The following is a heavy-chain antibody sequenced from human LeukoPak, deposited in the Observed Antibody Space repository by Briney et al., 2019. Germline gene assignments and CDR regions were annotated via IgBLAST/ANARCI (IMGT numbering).Heavy chain of an antibody. Sequence: GGSLRLSCAASGFTFSDYYMSWIRQAPGKGLEWVSYISSSGSTIYYADSVKGRFTISRDNAKNSLYLQMNSLRAEDTAVYYCARGKEFLYYYYMDVWGKGTTVTASS. CDR3: ARGKEFLYYYYMDV. J-gene: IGHJ6*03. CDR1: GFTFSDYY. CDR2: ISSSGSTI. V-gene: IGHV3-11*04. D-gene: IGHD3-10*01.